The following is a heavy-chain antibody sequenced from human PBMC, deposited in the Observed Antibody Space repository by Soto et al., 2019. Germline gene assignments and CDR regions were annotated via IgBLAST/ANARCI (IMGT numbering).Heavy chain of an antibody. Sequence: EVRLLESGGGLVQPGGSLRLSCVASAFSITNYGMVWVRQAPGKGLEWVSTISNAGDKYYVDSVKGRFTISRDNSKNTLYLQMNSLRAEDTAVYYCAKENTGYEKWGQGTLVTVSS. CDR3: AKENTGYEK. CDR2: ISNAGDK. CDR1: AFSITNYG. J-gene: IGHJ4*02. V-gene: IGHV3-23*01. D-gene: IGHD5-12*01.